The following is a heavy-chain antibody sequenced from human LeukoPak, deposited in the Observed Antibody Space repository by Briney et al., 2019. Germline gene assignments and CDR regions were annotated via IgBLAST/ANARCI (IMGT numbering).Heavy chain of an antibody. D-gene: IGHD2-2*01. J-gene: IGHJ6*03. CDR1: GFTVRSNY. Sequence: GGSLRLSCAASGFTVRSNYMSSVRQAPGKGLEWVSVIYSGGSTYYADSVKGRFTISRDNSKNTLYPPKNSLRVEDTAVYYCATGPAAMGDGYYYYYMDVWGKGTTVTVSS. CDR2: IYSGGST. CDR3: ATGPAAMGDGYYYYYMDV. V-gene: IGHV3-53*01.